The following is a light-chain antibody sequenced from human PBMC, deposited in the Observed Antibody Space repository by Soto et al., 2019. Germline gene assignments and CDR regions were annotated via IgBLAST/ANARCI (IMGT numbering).Light chain of an antibody. J-gene: IGKJ1*01. Sequence: EIVMTQSPVTLSVSPGERATLSCRASQSVRSNLAWYQQKPGQAPRLLISGASSRATGIPDRFSGSGSGTDFTLTISDVQPEDFAVYYCHQRQSWPRTFGQGTKVDI. CDR2: GAS. CDR1: QSVRSN. V-gene: IGKV3D-15*01. CDR3: HQRQSWPRT.